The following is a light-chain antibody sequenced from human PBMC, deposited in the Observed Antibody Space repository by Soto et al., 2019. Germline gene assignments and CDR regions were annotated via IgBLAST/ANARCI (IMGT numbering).Light chain of an antibody. CDR2: EVV. J-gene: IGLJ1*01. Sequence: QAVVTQPPSASGSPGQSVTISCTGTKSDIGVYDFVSWYQQHPGKAPRLIIYEVVQRPSGVPDRFSGSKSGNTASLTVSGLQAADEADYFCKSYAGSNTYVFGSGTQLTVL. CDR1: KSDIGVYDF. V-gene: IGLV2-8*01. CDR3: KSYAGSNTYV.